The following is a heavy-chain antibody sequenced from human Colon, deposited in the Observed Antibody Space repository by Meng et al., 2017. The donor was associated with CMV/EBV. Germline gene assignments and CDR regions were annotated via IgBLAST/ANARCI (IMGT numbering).Heavy chain of an antibody. Sequence: GGSLRLSCTAAGFTFSVYAMSWVRQAPGKGLKWVSTIGGPGDTFYADSVRGRFTISRDNSKNTLYLQMNSLRAEDTAVYYCAKDDTSGNGVYDAFDIWGQGTMVTVSS. V-gene: IGHV3-23*01. D-gene: IGHD2-8*01. CDR3: AKDDTSGNGVYDAFDI. J-gene: IGHJ3*02. CDR1: GFTFSVYA. CDR2: IGGPGDT.